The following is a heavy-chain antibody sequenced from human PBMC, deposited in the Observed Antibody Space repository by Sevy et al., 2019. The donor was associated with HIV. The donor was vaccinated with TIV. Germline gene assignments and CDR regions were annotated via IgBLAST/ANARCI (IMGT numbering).Heavy chain of an antibody. CDR3: ARAVVPAAMWVYYYYYYMDV. D-gene: IGHD2-2*01. V-gene: IGHV3-7*01. Sequence: GGSLRLSCAASGFTFSSYWMSWVRQAPGKGLEWVANIKQDGSEKYYVDSVKGRFTISRDNAKNSLYLQMNSLRAEDTAVYYCARAVVPAAMWVYYYYYYMDVWGKGTTVTVSS. CDR2: IKQDGSEK. CDR1: GFTFSSYW. J-gene: IGHJ6*03.